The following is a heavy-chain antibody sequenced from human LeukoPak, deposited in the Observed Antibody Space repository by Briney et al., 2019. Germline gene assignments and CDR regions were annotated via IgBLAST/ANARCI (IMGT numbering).Heavy chain of an antibody. Sequence: KASETLSLTCTVSGGSISSGGYYWSWIRQHPGKGLEWIGYIYYSGSTYYNPSLKSRVTISVDTSKNQFSLKLSSVTAADTAVYYCARDTTNVYYYDTSGYDHWGQGTLVTVSS. D-gene: IGHD3-22*01. J-gene: IGHJ4*02. V-gene: IGHV4-61*08. CDR2: IYYSGST. CDR1: GGSISSGGYY. CDR3: ARDTTNVYYYDTSGYDH.